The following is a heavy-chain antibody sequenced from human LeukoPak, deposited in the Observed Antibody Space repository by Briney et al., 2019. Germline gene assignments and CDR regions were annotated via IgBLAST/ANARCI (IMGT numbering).Heavy chain of an antibody. D-gene: IGHD3-10*01. Sequence: GEALKISCKGSGYSFTSYWISWVRQMPGKGLEWMGRIDPSGSYTNYSPSFQGHVPISADKSISTAYLPSSRLKASDTGTYYCASTQYCYGSGSPIADFEYWGQGTLVTVSS. J-gene: IGHJ4*02. CDR1: GYSFTSYW. V-gene: IGHV5-10-1*01. CDR3: ASTQYCYGSGSPIADFEY. CDR2: IDPSGSYT.